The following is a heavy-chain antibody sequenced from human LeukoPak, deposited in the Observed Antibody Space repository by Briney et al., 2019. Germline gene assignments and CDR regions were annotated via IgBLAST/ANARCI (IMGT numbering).Heavy chain of an antibody. D-gene: IGHD3-22*01. J-gene: IGHJ4*02. CDR1: GGTFSSYA. V-gene: IGHV1-69*06. CDR2: IIPIFGTA. CDR3: ALHYYDSSGYYSRYYFDY. Sequence: SVKVSCKASGGTFSSYAISWVRQAPGQGLEWMGGIIPIFGTANYAQKFQGRVTITADKSTNTAYMELSSLRSEDTAVYYCALHYYDSSGYYSRYYFDYWGQGTLVTVSS.